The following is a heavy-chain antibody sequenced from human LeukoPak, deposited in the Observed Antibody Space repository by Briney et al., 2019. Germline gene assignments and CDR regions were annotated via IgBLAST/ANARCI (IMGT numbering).Heavy chain of an antibody. Sequence: ASVKVSCKASGYTFTSYGTSWVRQAPGQGIDWMGWISAYNGNTHYAQKLQGRVTMTPDTSTSTAYMELSRLTSDDTAVYYCARDKDGLLWFGELLSRGLFDPWGQGTLVTVSS. CDR3: ARDKDGLLWFGELLSRGLFDP. CDR1: GYTFTSYG. V-gene: IGHV1-18*01. J-gene: IGHJ5*02. CDR2: ISAYNGNT. D-gene: IGHD3-10*01.